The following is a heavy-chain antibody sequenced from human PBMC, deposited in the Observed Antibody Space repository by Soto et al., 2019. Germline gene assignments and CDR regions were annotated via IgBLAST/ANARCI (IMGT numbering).Heavy chain of an antibody. Sequence: PSETLSLTCTVSGGSISSGGYYWSWIRQHPGKGLEWIGYIYYSGSTYYNPSLKSRVTISVDTSKNQFSLKLSSVTAADTAVYYCARSPEYYYDSSGYYGEYYFDYWGQGTLVTVSS. V-gene: IGHV4-31*03. J-gene: IGHJ4*02. CDR2: IYYSGST. D-gene: IGHD3-22*01. CDR1: GGSISSGGYY. CDR3: ARSPEYYYDSSGYYGEYYFDY.